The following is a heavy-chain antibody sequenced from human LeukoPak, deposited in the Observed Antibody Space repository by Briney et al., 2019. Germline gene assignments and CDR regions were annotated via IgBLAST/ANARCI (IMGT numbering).Heavy chain of an antibody. J-gene: IGHJ4*02. CDR1: GGSFSGYY. CDR2: IYYSGST. V-gene: IGHV4-59*01. D-gene: IGHD3-16*01. CDR3: ASGVRLCDY. Sequence: PSETLSLTCAVYGGSFSGYYWSWIRQPPGKGLEWVGYIYYSGSTNYYPSLKRLVTISVDTSKNQFSLKLSSVTAADTAVYYCASGVRLCDYWGEGTLVTVSS.